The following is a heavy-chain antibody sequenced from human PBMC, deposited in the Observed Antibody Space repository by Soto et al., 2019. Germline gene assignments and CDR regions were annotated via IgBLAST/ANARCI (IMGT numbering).Heavy chain of an antibody. D-gene: IGHD6-19*01. V-gene: IGHV3-30*03. J-gene: IGHJ4*01. CDR1: GFICRSYG. Sequence: GGSLRPSWSASGFICRSYGVRSVRQAPGKELECVAVISHAGSKAYYADAVNGRFTISRDNAKNTVYLQMNSLRTEDTAVYYSVIQGIDVAGRHPVDYW. CDR2: ISHAGSKA. CDR3: VIQGIDVAGRHPVDY.